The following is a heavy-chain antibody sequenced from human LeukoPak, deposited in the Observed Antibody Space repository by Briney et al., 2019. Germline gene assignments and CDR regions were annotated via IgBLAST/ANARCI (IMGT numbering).Heavy chain of an antibody. Sequence: SETLSLTCTVSGGSISSYYWSWIRQPPGKGLEWIGYIYYSGSTNYNPSLKSRVTISVDTSKNQFSLKLSSVTAADTAVYYCARGLLMTTVSYFDYWGQGTLVTVSS. CDR2: IYYSGST. CDR1: GGSISSYY. D-gene: IGHD4-11*01. CDR3: ARGLLMTTVSYFDY. V-gene: IGHV4-59*01. J-gene: IGHJ4*02.